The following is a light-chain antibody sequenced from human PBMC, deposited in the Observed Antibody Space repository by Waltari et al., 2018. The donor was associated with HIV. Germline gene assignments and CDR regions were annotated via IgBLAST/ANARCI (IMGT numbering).Light chain of an antibody. Sequence: QSVLTQPRSLSGSPRQSVTISCTGTNADVGAYNYVSWYQQHPGKAPKLIIYDVTKRPSGVPDRFSGFKSANTASLTISGLQAEDEGDYYCSSYTSSRTWVFGGGTKLTVL. CDR1: NADVGAYNY. V-gene: IGLV2-11*01. CDR3: SSYTSSRTWV. J-gene: IGLJ3*02. CDR2: DVT.